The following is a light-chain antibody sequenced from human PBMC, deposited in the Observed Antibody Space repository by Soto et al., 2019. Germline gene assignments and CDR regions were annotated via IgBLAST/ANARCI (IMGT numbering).Light chain of an antibody. Sequence: SALTQPASVSGSAGQSITISCSGTMRDVGAYNYVSWYQLHPGKAPKLIISEVRNRPSGVSSRFSGSKSANTASLTISGLQAEDEADYYCSSYTHSSTQVFGTGTKVTVL. CDR2: EVR. CDR3: SSYTHSSTQV. V-gene: IGLV2-14*01. CDR1: MRDVGAYNY. J-gene: IGLJ1*01.